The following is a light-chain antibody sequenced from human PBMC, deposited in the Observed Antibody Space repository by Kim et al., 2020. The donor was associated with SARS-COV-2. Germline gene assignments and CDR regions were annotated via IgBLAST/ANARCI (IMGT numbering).Light chain of an antibody. V-gene: IGLV3-1*01. CDR3: QTWDSTIYV. CDR1: KLGDNY. J-gene: IGLJ1*01. CDR2: RDN. Sequence: ESAGQAARRTGSGDKLGDNYSSGYKQKPGQSPVLLILRDNMRPSGIHERLSASNSGNTATLTIGGRHAMDVADYYCQTWDSTIYVFGTGTKFT.